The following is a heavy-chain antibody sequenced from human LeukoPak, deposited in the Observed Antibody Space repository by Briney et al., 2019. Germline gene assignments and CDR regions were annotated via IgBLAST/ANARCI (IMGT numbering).Heavy chain of an antibody. CDR3: SRNYSSSSPYYDYGMDV. Sequence: ASVKVSCKASGYRFTSYSIHWVRQAPGQRLEWMGSVDAGSDNRKYSQKFQGRVTITSDTSASTAYMELSSLRSEDTAVYYCSRNYSSSSPYYDYGMDVWGQGTTVTVSS. J-gene: IGHJ6*02. V-gene: IGHV1-3*01. D-gene: IGHD6-6*01. CDR1: GYRFTSYS. CDR2: VDAGSDNR.